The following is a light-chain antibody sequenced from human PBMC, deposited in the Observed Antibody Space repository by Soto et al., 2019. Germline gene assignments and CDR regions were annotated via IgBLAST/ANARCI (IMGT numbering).Light chain of an antibody. CDR1: HNVDIY. J-gene: IGKJ5*01. CDR3: QQRKYWPPLT. V-gene: IGKV3-11*01. CDR2: DAS. Sequence: ETVLTQSPATLSLSPGETATLSCRASHNVDIYLAWYQQKPGQAPRLLIYDASNRATGIPARFSGSGSGTDFTLTISSLEPEDSAVYYCQQRKYWPPLTFGQGTRLE.